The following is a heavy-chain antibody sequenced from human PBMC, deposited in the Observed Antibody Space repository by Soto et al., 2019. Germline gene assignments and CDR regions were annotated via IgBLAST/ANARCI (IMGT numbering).Heavy chain of an antibody. CDR1: GGSISSGGYY. V-gene: IGHV4-31*03. CDR3: ARNILVVSNVHYYYGMDV. D-gene: IGHD2-2*01. J-gene: IGHJ6*02. Sequence: QVQLQESGPGLVKPSQTLSLTCTVSGGSISSGGYYWSWIRQHPGKGLEWIGYIYYSGTYYNPSLKSRVTMSVDTSKNQFSLKLSSVTAADTAVYYCARNILVVSNVHYYYGMDVWGQGTTVTVSS. CDR2: IYYSGT.